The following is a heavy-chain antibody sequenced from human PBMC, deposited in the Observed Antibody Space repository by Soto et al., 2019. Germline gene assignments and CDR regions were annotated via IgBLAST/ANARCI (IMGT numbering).Heavy chain of an antibody. Sequence: QVQLQESGPGLVKPSQTLSLTCTVSGGSISSGGYHWSWIRQHPGKGLEWIGYIYYSGSTYYNPSPXSRXTISVDTSKNQFSLKLSSVPAADTAVYYCARGVQPWGQGTLVTVSS. CDR3: ARGVQP. J-gene: IGHJ1*01. CDR2: IYYSGST. V-gene: IGHV4-31*03. CDR1: GGSISSGGYH.